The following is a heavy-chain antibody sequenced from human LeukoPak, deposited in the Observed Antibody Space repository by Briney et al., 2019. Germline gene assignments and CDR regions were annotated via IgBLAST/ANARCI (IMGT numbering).Heavy chain of an antibody. CDR1: GFTFTTYW. CDR2: INSDGSIT. J-gene: IGHJ6*02. CDR3: ARDAVDTANAV. V-gene: IGHV3-74*01. Sequence: GGSLRLSCAASGFTFTTYWMHWVRQAPGKGLVWVSHINSDGSITSYADSVKGRFTISRDNAKNTLYLQMNSLRAEGTAVYYCARDAVDTANAVWGQGTTVTVSS. D-gene: IGHD5-18*01.